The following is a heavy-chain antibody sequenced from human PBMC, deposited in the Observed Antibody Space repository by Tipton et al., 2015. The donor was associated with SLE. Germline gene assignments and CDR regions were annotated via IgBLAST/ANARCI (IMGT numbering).Heavy chain of an antibody. Sequence: QSGAEVKKPGASVKVSCKASGYTFTSYYMHWVRQAPGQGLEWMGIINPSGGSTSYAQKFQGRVTMTRDTSTSTVYMELSSLRSEDTAVYYCARADLRWWPKDYYYGMDVWGQGTTVTVSS. V-gene: IGHV1-46*01. J-gene: IGHJ6*02. CDR2: INPSGGST. CDR1: GYTFTSYY. CDR3: ARADLRWWPKDYYYGMDV. D-gene: IGHD2-15*01.